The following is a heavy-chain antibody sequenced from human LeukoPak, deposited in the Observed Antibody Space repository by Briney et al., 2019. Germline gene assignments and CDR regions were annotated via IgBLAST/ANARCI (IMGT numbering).Heavy chain of an antibody. V-gene: IGHV4-59*01. CDR1: GGSISSYY. J-gene: IGHJ4*02. Sequence: SETLPLTCTVSGGSISSYYWSWIRQPPGKGLEWIGYIYYSGSTNYYPSLKSRVTISVDTSKNQFSLKLSSVTAADTAVYYCARVGGSGVVVPAAADYWGQGTLVTVSS. CDR3: ARVGGSGVVVPAAADY. D-gene: IGHD2-2*01. CDR2: IYYSGST.